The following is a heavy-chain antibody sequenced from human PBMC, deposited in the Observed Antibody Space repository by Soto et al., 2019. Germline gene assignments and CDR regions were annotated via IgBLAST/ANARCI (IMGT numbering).Heavy chain of an antibody. CDR1: GFTFSSYG. CDR2: IWYDGSNK. D-gene: IGHD3-9*01. V-gene: IGHV3-33*01. Sequence: LRLSCAASGFTFSSYGMHWVRQAPGKGLEWVAVIWYDGSNKYYADSVKGRFTISRDNSKNTLYLQMNSLRAEDTAVYYCARGDRPLRYFDWLPMPDYWGQGTLVTVS. CDR3: ARGDRPLRYFDWLPMPDY. J-gene: IGHJ4*02.